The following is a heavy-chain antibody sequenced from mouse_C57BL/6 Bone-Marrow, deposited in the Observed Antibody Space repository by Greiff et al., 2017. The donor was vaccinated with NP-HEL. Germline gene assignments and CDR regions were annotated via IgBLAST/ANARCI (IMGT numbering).Heavy chain of an antibody. V-gene: IGHV14-3*01. J-gene: IGHJ1*03. Sequence: EVQLQQSVAELVRPGASVKLSCTASGFNIKNTYMHWVKQRPEQGLEWIGRIDPANGNTKYAPKFPGKATITADTSSNTAYLQLSSLTSEDTASYYCARSYYGSSLYWYFDVWGTGTTVTVSS. D-gene: IGHD1-1*01. CDR1: GFNIKNTY. CDR3: ARSYYGSSLYWYFDV. CDR2: IDPANGNT.